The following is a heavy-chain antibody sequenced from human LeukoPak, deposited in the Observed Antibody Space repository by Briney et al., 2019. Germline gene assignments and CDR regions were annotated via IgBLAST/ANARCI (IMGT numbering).Heavy chain of an antibody. CDR3: ARGVEMATKVGTFDI. CDR1: GFTFSSYA. D-gene: IGHD5-24*01. CDR2: ISGSGGST. V-gene: IGHV3-23*01. Sequence: GRSLRLSCAASGFTFSSYAMSWVRQAPGKGLEWVSAISGSGGSTYYADSVRGRFSISRDNSKNTVYLQMNSLRAEDTAVYYCARGVEMATKVGTFDIWGQGTMVTVSS. J-gene: IGHJ3*02.